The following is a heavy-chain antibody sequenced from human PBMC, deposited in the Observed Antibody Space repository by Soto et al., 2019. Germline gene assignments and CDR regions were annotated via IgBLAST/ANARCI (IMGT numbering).Heavy chain of an antibody. J-gene: IGHJ4*02. Sequence: LRLSCAASGFTFRNYGIHWVRQAPGKGMEWVAVIGNDGNSKYYADSVKGRFTISRDNSMNTVYLQMNSLRAEDTAVYYCAKDRRDRVVTAILDYWGQGTLVTVSS. CDR2: IGNDGNSK. D-gene: IGHD2-21*02. V-gene: IGHV3-30*18. CDR3: AKDRRDRVVTAILDY. CDR1: GFTFRNYG.